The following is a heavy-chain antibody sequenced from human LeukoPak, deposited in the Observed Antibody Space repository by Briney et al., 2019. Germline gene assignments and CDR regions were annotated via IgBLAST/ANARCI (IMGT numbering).Heavy chain of an antibody. CDR3: TRSGATVSGWPFPYDY. J-gene: IGHJ4*02. V-gene: IGHV3-49*04. D-gene: IGHD6-19*01. CDR1: GFTFGDYA. Sequence: PGRSRRLSCTASGFTFGDYAMSWVRQAPGKGLEWVGFIRSKAYGGTTEYAASVKGRFTISRDDSKSIAYLQMNSLKTEDTAVYYCTRSGATVSGWPFPYDYWGQGTLVTVSS. CDR2: IRSKAYGGTT.